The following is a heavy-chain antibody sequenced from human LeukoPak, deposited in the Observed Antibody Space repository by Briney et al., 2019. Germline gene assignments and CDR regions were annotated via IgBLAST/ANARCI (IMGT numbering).Heavy chain of an antibody. V-gene: IGHV3-30*18. CDR1: GFIFSNYG. CDR3: AKDLMRDRWFGES. Sequence: GGSLRLSCAASGFIFSNYGMNWVRQAPGKGLEWVAIISFDGRNGYYAESAKGRFTISRDNSKNMVYLQINSLRLEDTAVYYCAKDLMRDRWFGESWGQGTLVTVSS. D-gene: IGHD3-10*01. J-gene: IGHJ5*02. CDR2: ISFDGRNG.